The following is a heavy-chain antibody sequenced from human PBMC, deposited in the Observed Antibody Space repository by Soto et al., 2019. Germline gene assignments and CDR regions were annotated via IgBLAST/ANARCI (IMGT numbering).Heavy chain of an antibody. CDR1: GFTFSSYW. Sequence: EVQLVESGGGLVQPGGSLRLSCAASGFTFSSYWMSWVRQAPGKGLEWVANIKQDGSEKYYVDSVKGRFTISRDNAKNPLCLQMNSLRAEDTSVYYCAREGMTPASAYYYYYGMDVWGQGTTVTVSS. J-gene: IGHJ6*02. CDR3: AREGMTPASAYYYYYGMDV. CDR2: IKQDGSEK. D-gene: IGHD4-17*01. V-gene: IGHV3-7*01.